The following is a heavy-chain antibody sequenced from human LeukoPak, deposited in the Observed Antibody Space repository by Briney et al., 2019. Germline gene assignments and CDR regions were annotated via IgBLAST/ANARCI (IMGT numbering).Heavy chain of an antibody. CDR3: ARGQIRDTAMARFDY. CDR2: IYHSGST. D-gene: IGHD5-18*01. J-gene: IGHJ4*02. CDR1: GGSISSSNW. V-gene: IGHV4-4*02. Sequence: SETLSLTCAVSGGSISSSNWWSWDRQPPGKGLEWIGEIYHSGSTNYSPSLKSRVTISVDTSKNQFSLKLSSVTAADTAVYYCARGQIRDTAMARFDYWGQGTLVTVSS.